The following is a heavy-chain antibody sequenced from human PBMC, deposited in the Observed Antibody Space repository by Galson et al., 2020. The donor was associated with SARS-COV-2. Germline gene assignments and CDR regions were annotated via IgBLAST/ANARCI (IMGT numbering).Heavy chain of an antibody. CDR1: GFTFDDYA. D-gene: IGHD3-9*01. J-gene: IGHJ5*02. V-gene: IGHV3-9*01. CDR3: AKDPLEREDILRTTFDP. Sequence: SLKISCAASGFTFDDYAMHWVRQAPGKGLEWVSGISWNSGSIGYADSVKGRFTISRDNAKNSLYLQMNSLRAEDTALYYCAKDPLEREDILRTTFDPWGQGTLVTVSS. CDR2: ISWNSGSI.